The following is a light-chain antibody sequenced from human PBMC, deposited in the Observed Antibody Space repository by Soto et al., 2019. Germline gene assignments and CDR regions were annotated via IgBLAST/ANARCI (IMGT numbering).Light chain of an antibody. CDR2: GAS. Sequence: ENVLTQSPGTLSLSPGERATLSCRASQSVSSSYLAWYQQKPGQAPRLLIYGASSTAAGIADRFSGSESGADCSLTLSRLEPEDFSVYYCKLYGSSPWTFGQGTKVEIK. V-gene: IGKV3-20*01. J-gene: IGKJ1*01. CDR1: QSVSSSY. CDR3: KLYGSSPWT.